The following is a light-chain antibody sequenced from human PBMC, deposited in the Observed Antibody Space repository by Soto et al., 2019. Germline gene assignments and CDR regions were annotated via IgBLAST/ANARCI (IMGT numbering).Light chain of an antibody. V-gene: IGLV2-8*01. J-gene: IGLJ1*01. CDR2: EVS. CDR1: SSYVGRYNY. Sequence: QSVLTQPPSASGSPGQSVTISCTGTSSYVGRYNYFSWYQQRPGKAPKLIIYEVSKRPSGVPDRLSGFKYGNTASRTVSGLQAEDEADYYCSSYAGNSRYVFGTGTRSPS. CDR3: SSYAGNSRYV.